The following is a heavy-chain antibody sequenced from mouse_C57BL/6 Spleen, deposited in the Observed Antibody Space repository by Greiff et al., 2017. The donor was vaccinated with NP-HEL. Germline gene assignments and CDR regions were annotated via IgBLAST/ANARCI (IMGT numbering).Heavy chain of an antibody. J-gene: IGHJ4*01. V-gene: IGHV1-69*01. CDR2: IDPSDSYT. Sequence: QVQLQQPGAELVMPGASVKLSCKASGYTFTSYWMHWVKQRPGQGLEWIGEIDPSDSYTNSNQKFKGKSTLTVDKSSSTAYMQLSSLTSEDSAVYYCFMKAMDYWGQGTSVTVSS. CDR3: FMKAMDY. CDR1: GYTFTSYW. D-gene: IGHD1-1*01.